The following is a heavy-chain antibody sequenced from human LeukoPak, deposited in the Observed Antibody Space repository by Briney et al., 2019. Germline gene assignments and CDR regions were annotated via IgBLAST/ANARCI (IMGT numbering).Heavy chain of an antibody. D-gene: IGHD2-8*02. CDR2: IKQDGGEK. J-gene: IGHJ2*01. CDR3: ARVRTEWYIDL. V-gene: IGHV3-7*01. Sequence: GGSLRLSCAASGFMFSTYWVTWVRQAPGVGLEWVANIKQDGGEKFYVDSVKGRFTISRDNAKNSLYLQMNSLRAEDTAVYYCARVRTEWYIDLWGRGTLVTVST. CDR1: GFMFSTYW.